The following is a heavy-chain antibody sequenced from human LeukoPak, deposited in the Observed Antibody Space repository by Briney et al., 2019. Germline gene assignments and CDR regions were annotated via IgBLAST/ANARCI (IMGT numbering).Heavy chain of an antibody. Sequence: ASVKVSCKASGYTFTGYYIHWVRQAPGQGLEWMGWINPNSGGTNYAQKFQGRVTMTRDTSITTAYMELSRLSSDDMAVYYCARGANFDYWGQGTLLTVSS. J-gene: IGHJ4*02. CDR2: INPNSGGT. CDR3: ARGANFDY. CDR1: GYTFTGYY. V-gene: IGHV1-2*02. D-gene: IGHD5-12*01.